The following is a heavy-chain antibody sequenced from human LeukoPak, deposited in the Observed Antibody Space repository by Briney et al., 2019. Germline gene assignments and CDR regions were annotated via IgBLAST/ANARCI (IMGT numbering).Heavy chain of an antibody. Sequence: GRSLRLSCAASGFTFSSYGMHWVRQAPGKGLEWVAFIRYDGSNKYYADSVKGRVTISRDNSKNTLYLQMNSLRAEDTAVYYCAKEVRRYCSGGSCTLWGQGTLVTVSS. CDR2: IRYDGSNK. V-gene: IGHV3-30*02. D-gene: IGHD2-15*01. CDR1: GFTFSSYG. J-gene: IGHJ4*02. CDR3: AKEVRRYCSGGSCTL.